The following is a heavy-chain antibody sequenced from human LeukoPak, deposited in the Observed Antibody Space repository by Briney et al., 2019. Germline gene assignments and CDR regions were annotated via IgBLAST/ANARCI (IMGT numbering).Heavy chain of an antibody. Sequence: PGGSLRLSCAASGFTFNKYAMSWVRQAPGKGLEWASVVSGTGTTTYYADSVKGRFTISRDNSKNTLYLQMSSLRAEDTAVYYCSKWEGSRSGLYFFDYWGQGTLVTVSS. CDR1: GFTFNKYA. V-gene: IGHV3-23*01. J-gene: IGHJ4*02. D-gene: IGHD6-25*01. CDR3: SKWEGSRSGLYFFDY. CDR2: VSGTGTTT.